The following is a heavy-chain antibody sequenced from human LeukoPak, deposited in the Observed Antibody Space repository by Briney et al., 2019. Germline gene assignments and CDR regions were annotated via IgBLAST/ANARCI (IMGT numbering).Heavy chain of an antibody. CDR1: GGSISSYY. Sequence: SETLSLTCTVSGGSISSYYWSWIRQPPGKGLEWIGYIYYSGSTNYNPSLKSRVTISIDTSKNQSSLKLSSVTAADTAVYYCASPGDSSGYYYWGQGTLVTVSS. J-gene: IGHJ4*02. CDR3: ASPGDSSGYYY. V-gene: IGHV4-59*01. CDR2: IYYSGST. D-gene: IGHD3-22*01.